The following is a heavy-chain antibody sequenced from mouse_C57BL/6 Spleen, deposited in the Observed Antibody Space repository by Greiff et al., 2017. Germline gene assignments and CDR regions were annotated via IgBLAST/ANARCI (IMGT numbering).Heavy chain of an antibody. CDR3: AKCITTARSYGYFDV. CDR1: GYTFTSYW. D-gene: IGHD1-1*01. CDR2: IHPNSGST. Sequence: QVQLQQPGAELVKPGASVKLSCKASGYTFTSYWMHWVKQRPGQGLEWIGMIHPNSGSTNYNEKFKSKATLTVDKSSSTAYMQLSSLTSEDSAVYFCAKCITTARSYGYFDVWGTGTTVTVSS. J-gene: IGHJ1*03. V-gene: IGHV1-64*01.